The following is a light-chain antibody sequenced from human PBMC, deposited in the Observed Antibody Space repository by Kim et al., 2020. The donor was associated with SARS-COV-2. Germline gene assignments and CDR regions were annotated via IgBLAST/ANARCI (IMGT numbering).Light chain of an antibody. CDR1: KLGDKY. CDR2: QGS. CDR3: QAWDKFTAI. V-gene: IGLV3-1*01. Sequence: SYELTQPPSVSVSPGQTASITCSGHKLGDKYVSWYQQKPGQSPVLVIYQGSRRPSGIPERFSGSDSGNTATLTISGTQAMDEGDYYCQAWDKFTAIFGG. J-gene: IGLJ2*01.